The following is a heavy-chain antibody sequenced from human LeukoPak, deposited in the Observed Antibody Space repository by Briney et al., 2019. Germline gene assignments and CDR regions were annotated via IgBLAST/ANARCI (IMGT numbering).Heavy chain of an antibody. V-gene: IGHV3-74*01. D-gene: IGHD4-23*01. CDR1: GFTFSSYW. CDR3: AKIVERWPDAFDI. Sequence: GGSLRLSCAASGFTFSSYWMHWVRQAPGKGLVWVSRINTDGSSTSYADSVKGRFTISRDNAKNTLYLQMNSLRAEDTAVYYCAKIVERWPDAFDIWGQGTMVTVSS. CDR2: INTDGSST. J-gene: IGHJ3*02.